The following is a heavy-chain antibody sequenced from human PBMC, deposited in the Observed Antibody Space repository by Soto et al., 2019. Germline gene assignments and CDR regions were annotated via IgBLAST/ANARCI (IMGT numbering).Heavy chain of an antibody. V-gene: IGHV1-2*04. D-gene: IGHD2-2*01. CDR1: GYTFTGYY. CDR3: ARDRSPVVPAAAYYYYYGMDV. J-gene: IGHJ6*02. Sequence: ASVKVSCKASGYTFTGYYMHWVRQAPGQGLEWMGWINPNSGGTNYAQKFQGWVTMTRDTSISTAYVELSRLRSDDTAVYYCARDRSPVVPAAAYYYYYGMDVWGQGTTVTVSS. CDR2: INPNSGGT.